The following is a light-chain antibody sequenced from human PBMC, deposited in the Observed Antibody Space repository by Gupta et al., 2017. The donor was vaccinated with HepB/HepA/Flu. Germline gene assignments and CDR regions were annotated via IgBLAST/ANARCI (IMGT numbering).Light chain of an antibody. CDR2: AAS. CDR1: QDVNRW. V-gene: IGKV1-12*01. Sequence: IQMTQSPSSVSASVGDRVTITCRASQDVNRWLAWYQQKPGTAPKLLIYAASTLQSGVPSMFSGSGSGTDFTLTIRSLQPEDFATYFCQQANSFSLTFGEGTKVEIK. CDR3: QQANSFSLT. J-gene: IGKJ4*02.